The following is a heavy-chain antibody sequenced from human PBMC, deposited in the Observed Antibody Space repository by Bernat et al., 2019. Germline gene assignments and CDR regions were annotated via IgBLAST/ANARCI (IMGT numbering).Heavy chain of an antibody. V-gene: IGHV3-7*02. CDR1: GFTFSTYW. J-gene: IGHJ4*02. CDR2: IQKDGSEK. CDR3: ARFIDY. Sequence: EVQLVESGGGLVQRGESLRLSCAAYGFTFSTYWMTWVRQAPGKGLEWVANIQKDGSEKYYVDSVKGRFTISRDNAKNSLYLQMNSLGVEDTAVYYCARFIDYWGQGVLVTVSS.